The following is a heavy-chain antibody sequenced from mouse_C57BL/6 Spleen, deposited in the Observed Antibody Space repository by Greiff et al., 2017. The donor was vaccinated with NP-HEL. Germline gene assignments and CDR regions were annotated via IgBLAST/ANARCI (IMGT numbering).Heavy chain of an antibody. CDR3: ATDYDLYYYAMDY. CDR2: ISSGSSTI. CDR1: GFTFSDYG. V-gene: IGHV5-17*01. D-gene: IGHD2-4*01. J-gene: IGHJ4*01. Sequence: EVQLVESGGGLVKPGGSLKLSCAASGFTFSDYGMHWVRQAPEKGLEWVAYISSGSSTIYYADTVEGRFTISRDNAKNTLFLQMTSLRSEDTAMYYCATDYDLYYYAMDYWGQGTSVTVSS.